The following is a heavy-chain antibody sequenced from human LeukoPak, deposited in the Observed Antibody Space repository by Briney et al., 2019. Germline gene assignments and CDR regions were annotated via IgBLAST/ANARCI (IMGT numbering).Heavy chain of an antibody. D-gene: IGHD2-2*01. Sequence: ASVKVSCKASGYTSTSYGISWVRQAPGQGLEWIGWISAYNGNTNYAQKLQGRVTMTTDTSTSTAYMELRSLRSDDTAVYYCARENSFIVVVPAAIHPFDYWGQGTLVTVSS. J-gene: IGHJ4*02. V-gene: IGHV1-18*01. CDR1: GYTSTSYG. CDR2: ISAYNGNT. CDR3: ARENSFIVVVPAAIHPFDY.